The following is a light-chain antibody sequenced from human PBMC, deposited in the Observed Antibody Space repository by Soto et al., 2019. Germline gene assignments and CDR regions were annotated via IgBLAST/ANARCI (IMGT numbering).Light chain of an antibody. J-gene: IGKJ1*01. CDR2: GAS. CDR1: QSVSSSY. Sequence: EIVLTQSPGNLSLSPGERATLSCRASQSVSSSYLAWYQQKPGQAPRLLIYGASSRATGIPDRFSGSGSGTDFTLTISRLEPEDFAVYYCQQYGSSQWTFVQGTKVEIK. CDR3: QQYGSSQWT. V-gene: IGKV3-20*01.